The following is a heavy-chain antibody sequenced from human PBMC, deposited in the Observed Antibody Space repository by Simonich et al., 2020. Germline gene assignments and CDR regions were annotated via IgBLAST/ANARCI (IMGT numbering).Heavy chain of an antibody. CDR3: AGGVYCSSTSCSTYYYYGMDV. V-gene: IGHV3-21*01. D-gene: IGHD2-2*01. CDR2: ISSSISYI. CDR1: GFTFSSYS. J-gene: IGHJ6*02. Sequence: EVQLVESGGGLVKPGGSLRLSCAASGFTFSSYSMNWVRQAPGKGLEWVSSISSSISYIYYEDSVKGRFTISRDKDKNSLYLQMNSLRAEDTAVYYCAGGVYCSSTSCSTYYYYGMDVWGQGTTVTVSS.